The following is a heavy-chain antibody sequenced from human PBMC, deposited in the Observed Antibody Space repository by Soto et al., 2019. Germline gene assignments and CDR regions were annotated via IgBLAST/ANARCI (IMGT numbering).Heavy chain of an antibody. CDR2: IYYSGST. J-gene: IGHJ4*02. CDR1: GGSISSGGYY. CDR3: ASGYSGYDYYFDY. Sequence: SETLSLTCTVSGGSISSGGYYWSWIRQHLGKGLEWIGYIYYSGSTYYNPSLKSRVTISVDTSKNQFPLKLSSVTAADTAVYYCASGYSGYDYYFDYWGQGTLVTVSS. D-gene: IGHD5-12*01. V-gene: IGHV4-31*03.